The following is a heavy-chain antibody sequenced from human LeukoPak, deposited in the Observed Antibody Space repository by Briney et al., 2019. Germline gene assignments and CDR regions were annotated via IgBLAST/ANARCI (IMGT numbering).Heavy chain of an antibody. J-gene: IGHJ4*02. CDR1: GFTFSSYW. CDR2: ISGSGGST. V-gene: IGHV3-23*01. Sequence: GGSPRLSCTASGFTFSSYWMSWVRQAPGKGLEWVSAISGSGGSTYYADSVKGRFTISRDNSKNTLYLQMNSLRAEDTAVYYCAINYYDSSAYALHYWGQGTLVTVSS. D-gene: IGHD3-22*01. CDR3: AINYYDSSAYALHY.